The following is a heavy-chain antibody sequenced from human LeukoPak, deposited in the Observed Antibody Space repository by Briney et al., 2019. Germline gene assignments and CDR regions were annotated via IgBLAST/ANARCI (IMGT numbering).Heavy chain of an antibody. CDR2: ITGSGGTT. D-gene: IGHD3-22*01. V-gene: IGHV3-23*01. CDR1: GFTFNNNA. Sequence: GGSLRLSCATSGFTFNNNAMSWVRQAPGKGLEWVSAITGSGGTTSYADSVKGRFTISRDNSKNTLFLQLNSLRAEDTAVYYCAKGATYYYDSSGQIDYWGQGTLVTVYS. J-gene: IGHJ4*02. CDR3: AKGATYYYDSSGQIDY.